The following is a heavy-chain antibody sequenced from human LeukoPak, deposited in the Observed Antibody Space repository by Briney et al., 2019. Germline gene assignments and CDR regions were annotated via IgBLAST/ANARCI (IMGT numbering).Heavy chain of an antibody. CDR1: GYTFTGYY. J-gene: IGHJ6*03. V-gene: IGHV1-2*02. Sequence: ASVKVSCKASGYTFTGYYMHWVRQAPGQGLEWMGWINPNSGGTNYAQKFQGRVTMTRDTSISTAYMELSRLRSDDTAVYYCATGAPLLGYYDSSGFPNMDVWGKGTTVTVSS. D-gene: IGHD3-22*01. CDR2: INPNSGGT. CDR3: ATGAPLLGYYDSSGFPNMDV.